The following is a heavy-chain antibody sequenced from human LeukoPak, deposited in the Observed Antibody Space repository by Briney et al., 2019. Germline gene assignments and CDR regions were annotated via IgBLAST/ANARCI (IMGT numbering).Heavy chain of an antibody. J-gene: IGHJ4*02. CDR2: VNSDGSTT. CDR1: GFPFSNYW. V-gene: IGHV3-74*01. D-gene: IGHD6-13*01. Sequence: GGSLRLSCAASGFPFSNYWMHWVRQAPGKGLVWVSRVNSDGSTTNYADSVTGRFTISRDNAENTLYMRMNSLRPENTAVYYCARGYYSSSRFDSWGQGTLVTVSS. CDR3: ARGYYSSSRFDS.